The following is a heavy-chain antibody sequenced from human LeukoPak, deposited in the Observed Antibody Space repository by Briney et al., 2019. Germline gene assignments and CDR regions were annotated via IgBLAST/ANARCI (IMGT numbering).Heavy chain of an antibody. CDR2: INSDGSST. V-gene: IGHV3-74*01. J-gene: IGHJ4*02. CDR3: AWTKPSYGDPDVRLDY. D-gene: IGHD4-17*01. CDR1: GFTFSSYW. Sequence: GGSLRLSCAASGFTFSSYWMHWVRQAPGKGLVWVSRINSDGSSTSYADSVKGRFTISRDNAKNTLYLQMNSLRAEDTVVYYCAWTKPSYGDPDVRLDYWGQGTLVTVYS.